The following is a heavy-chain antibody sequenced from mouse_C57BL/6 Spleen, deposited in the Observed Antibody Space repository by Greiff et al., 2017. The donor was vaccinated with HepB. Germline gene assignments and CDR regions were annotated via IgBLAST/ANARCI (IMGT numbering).Heavy chain of an antibody. CDR3: ARVKGGIYYDYDQGWYFDV. CDR1: GYSITSDY. J-gene: IGHJ1*03. Sequence: EVHLVESGPGLAKPSQTLSLTCSVTGYSITSDYWNWIRKFPGNKLEYMGYISYSGSTYYNPSLKSRISITRDTSKNQYYLQLNSVTTEDTATYYCARVKGGIYYDYDQGWYFDVWGTGTTVTVSS. CDR2: ISYSGST. V-gene: IGHV3-8*01. D-gene: IGHD2-4*01.